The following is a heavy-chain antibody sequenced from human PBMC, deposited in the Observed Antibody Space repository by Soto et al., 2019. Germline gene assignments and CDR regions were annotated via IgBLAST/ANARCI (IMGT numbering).Heavy chain of an antibody. V-gene: IGHV3-30-3*01. J-gene: IGHJ4*02. CDR2: ISYDGNNK. CDR3: ARDPRMYLISVAGYFDY. Sequence: QVQLVESGGGVVQPGRSLRLSCAASGFTFSSYAVHWVRQAPGKGLEWVALISYDGNNKYYADSVKGRFTISRDNSKNTLYLQMNSLRAEDTAVYFCARDPRMYLISVAGYFDYWGQGTLVTVSS. D-gene: IGHD6-19*01. CDR1: GFTFSSYA.